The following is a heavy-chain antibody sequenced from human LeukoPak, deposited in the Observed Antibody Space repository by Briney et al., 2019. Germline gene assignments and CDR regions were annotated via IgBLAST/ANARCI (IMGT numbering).Heavy chain of an antibody. J-gene: IGHJ4*02. V-gene: IGHV3-48*03. CDR1: GFTFSSYE. CDR3: ARDLPYYDSSGYYGL. D-gene: IGHD3-22*01. CDR2: ISSSGSTI. Sequence: GGSLRLSCAASGFTFSSYEMNWVRQAPGKGLEWVSYISSSGSTIYYADSVKGRFTISRENAKTSLYLQMNSLRAEDTAVYYCARDLPYYDSSGYYGLWGQGTLVTVSS.